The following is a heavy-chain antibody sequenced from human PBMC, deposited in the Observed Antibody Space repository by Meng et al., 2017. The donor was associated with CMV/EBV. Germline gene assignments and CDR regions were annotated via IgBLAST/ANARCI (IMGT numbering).Heavy chain of an antibody. CDR1: GFTFSSYA. D-gene: IGHD3-22*01. CDR3: ARDLDSYDSSGYLLDY. V-gene: IGHV3-30-3*01. J-gene: IGHJ4*02. CDR2: ISYDGSNK. Sequence: GESLKISCAASGFTFSSYAMHWVRQAPGKGLEWVAVISYDGSNKYYADSVKGRFTISRDNSKNTLYLQMNSLRAEDTAVYYCARDLDSYDSSGYLLDYWGQGTLVIVSS.